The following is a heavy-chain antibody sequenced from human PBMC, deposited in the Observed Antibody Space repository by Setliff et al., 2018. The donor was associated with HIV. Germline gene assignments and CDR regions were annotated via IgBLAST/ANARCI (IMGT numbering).Heavy chain of an antibody. CDR1: GFTFSSYA. V-gene: IGHV3-23*01. Sequence: PGGSLRLSCAASGFTFSSYAMSWVRQTPEKGLEWVSIITSGGSTYYADSAKGRFIISRDKSKNTVYLQMYSLRAEDTALYYCAKDRVGYCSSISCPGGFDYWGQGTLVTVSS. J-gene: IGHJ4*02. CDR2: ITSGGST. CDR3: AKDRVGYCSSISCPGGFDY. D-gene: IGHD2-2*03.